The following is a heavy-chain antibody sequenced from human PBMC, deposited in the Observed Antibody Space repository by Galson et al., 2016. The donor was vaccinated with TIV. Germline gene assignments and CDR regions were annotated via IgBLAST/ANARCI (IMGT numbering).Heavy chain of an antibody. CDR2: ISYTGGGT. V-gene: IGHV3-23*01. CDR3: TKEGSGFVAGGGFVDS. Sequence: SLRLSCAASGFSFNTYGMMWVRQAPGKGLEWVSFISYTGGGTYYEHTLKGRFTISRDNSKKTMYLQMNSLRVEDTAVYYCTKEGSGFVAGGGFVDSWGQGILVTVSS. D-gene: IGHD6-25*01. J-gene: IGHJ4*02. CDR1: GFSFNTYG.